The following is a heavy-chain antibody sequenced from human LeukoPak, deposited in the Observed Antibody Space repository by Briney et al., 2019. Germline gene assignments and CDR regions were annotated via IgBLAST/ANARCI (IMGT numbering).Heavy chain of an antibody. Sequence: PGGSLRLSCAASGFTFSSYGMSWVRQAPGKGLEWVSAISGSGGSTYYADPVKGRFTVSRDNSKNTLYLQMNSLRAEDTAVYYCAKSALLLWFGELSLDYWGQGTLVTVSS. CDR1: GFTFSSYG. CDR3: AKSALLLWFGELSLDY. J-gene: IGHJ4*02. D-gene: IGHD3-10*01. V-gene: IGHV3-23*01. CDR2: ISGSGGST.